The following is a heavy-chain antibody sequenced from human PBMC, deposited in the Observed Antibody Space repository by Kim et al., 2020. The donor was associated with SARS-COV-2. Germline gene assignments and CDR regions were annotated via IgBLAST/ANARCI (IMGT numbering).Heavy chain of an antibody. CDR2: IYYSGST. V-gene: IGHV4-39*01. CDR3: ARRPPYRAAEAPFDP. Sequence: SETLSLTCTVSGGSISSSSYYWGWIRQPPGKGLEWIGSIYYSGSTYYNPSLKSRVTISVDTSKNQFSLKLSSVTAADTAVYYCARRPPYRAAEAPFDPWGQGTLVTVSS. CDR1: GGSISSSSYY. D-gene: IGHD6-13*01. J-gene: IGHJ5*02.